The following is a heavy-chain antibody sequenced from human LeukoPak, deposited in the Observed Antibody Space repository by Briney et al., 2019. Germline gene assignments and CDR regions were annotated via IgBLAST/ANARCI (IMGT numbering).Heavy chain of an antibody. CDR3: ARVFSNPTGNDY. CDR1: GFTFNIYI. J-gene: IGHJ4*02. Sequence: PGGSLRLSCAASGFTFNIYIMNWVRQAPGKGLEWVSSISSSSSYIYYADSVKGRFTISRDNTKNSLYLQMYSLRAEDTAVYYCARVFSNPTGNDYWGQGTLVTVSS. D-gene: IGHD1-1*01. CDR2: ISSSSSYI. V-gene: IGHV3-21*01.